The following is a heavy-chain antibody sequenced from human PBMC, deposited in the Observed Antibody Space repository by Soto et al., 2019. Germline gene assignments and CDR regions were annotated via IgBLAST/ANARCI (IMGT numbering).Heavy chain of an antibody. J-gene: IGHJ6*02. CDR3: TRPTPLDILTGYCPFRYYYYGMDV. CDR1: GFTFSTAW. V-gene: IGHV3-15*01. Sequence: EVQLVESGGGLVQPGGSLRLSCAASGFTFSTAWMSWVRQAPGTGLDWVVRIKSKTDGGTTDYAAPVKGRFTISRDDLKNAWYLQMNSLKPEDTDVYYCTRPTPLDILTGYCPFRYYYYGMDVWGQGTTVTVSS. D-gene: IGHD3-9*01. CDR2: IKSKTDGGTT.